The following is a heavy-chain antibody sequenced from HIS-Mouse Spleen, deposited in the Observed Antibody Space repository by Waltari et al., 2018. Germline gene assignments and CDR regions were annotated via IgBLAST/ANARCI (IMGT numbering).Heavy chain of an antibody. J-gene: IGHJ3*02. Sequence: QVQLQESGPGLVKPSETLSLPCTVPGYSISSGYYWGWIRQPPGKGLEWIGSIYHSGSTYYNPSLKSRVTISVDTSKNQFSLKLSSVTAADTAVYYCARGIQLWLRLGAFDIWGQGTMVTVSS. CDR2: IYHSGST. V-gene: IGHV4-38-2*02. D-gene: IGHD5-18*01. CDR3: ARGIQLWLRLGAFDI. CDR1: GYSISSGYY.